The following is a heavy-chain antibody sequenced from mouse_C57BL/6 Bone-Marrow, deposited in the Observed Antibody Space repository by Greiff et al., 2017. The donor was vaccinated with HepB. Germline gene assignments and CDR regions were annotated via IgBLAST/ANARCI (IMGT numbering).Heavy chain of an antibody. CDR2: INPSSGYT. CDR1: GYTFTSYT. V-gene: IGHV1-4*01. D-gene: IGHD3-2*02. J-gene: IGHJ2*01. Sequence: VQRVESGAELARPGASVKMSCKASGYTFTSYTMHWVKQRPGQGLEWIGYINPSSGYTKYNQKFKDKATLTADKSSSTAYMQLSSLTSEDSAVYYCARRASGYPDYWGQGTTLTVSS. CDR3: ARRASGYPDY.